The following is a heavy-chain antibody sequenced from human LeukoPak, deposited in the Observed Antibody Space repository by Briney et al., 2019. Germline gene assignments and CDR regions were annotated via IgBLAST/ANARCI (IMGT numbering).Heavy chain of an antibody. V-gene: IGHV4-4*02. D-gene: IGHD3-16*01. J-gene: IGHJ5*02. CDR1: GGSISSSNW. CDR3: ARGRTPRRGNNWFDP. Sequence: SETLSLTCAVSGGSISSSNWWSWVRQPPGKGLEWIGEIYHSGSTNYNPSLKSRVTISVDKSKNQFSLKLSSVTAADTAVYYCARGRTPRRGNNWFDPWGQGTLVTVSS. CDR2: IYHSGST.